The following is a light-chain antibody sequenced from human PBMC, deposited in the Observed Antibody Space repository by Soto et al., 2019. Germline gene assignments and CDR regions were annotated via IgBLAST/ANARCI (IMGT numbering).Light chain of an antibody. J-gene: IGKJ1*01. CDR3: QHYTTSSRP. CDR2: AAS. V-gene: IGKV1-5*01. CDR1: QIISSW. Sequence: DIKMTQSPATLSASVGDRVTITCRASQIISSWLAWYQRKPGRAPNLLIYAASSLQGGVPPRFSGSGSGPEFTLSITRLQPDPFATSYRQHYTTSSRPFGQGTKLDFK.